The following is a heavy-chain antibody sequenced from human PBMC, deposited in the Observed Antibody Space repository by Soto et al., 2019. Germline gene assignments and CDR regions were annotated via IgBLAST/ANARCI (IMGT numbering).Heavy chain of an antibody. CDR2: VSFDGTNK. V-gene: IGHV3-30*18. Sequence: GGSLRLSCAASGFTFSSHGMHCVRQSPGKGLEWVAVVSFDGTNKNYADSVRGRFTISRDNSKNTLYLQMSSLRAEDTAVYYCANGDSSGFEYFQSWGQGTLVTVSS. CDR1: GFTFSSHG. CDR3: ANGDSSGFEYFQS. D-gene: IGHD3-22*01. J-gene: IGHJ1*01.